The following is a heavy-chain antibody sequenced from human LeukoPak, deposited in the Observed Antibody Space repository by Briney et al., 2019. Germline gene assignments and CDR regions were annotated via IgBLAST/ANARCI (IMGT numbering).Heavy chain of an antibody. Sequence: GGSLRLSCVASGPTYSSSWMTWARQAPGKGLEWVATIKDDGSDKYYVDSVKGRFSISRDNAKSSLYLQMNSLRLEDTAMYYCADLGYSDWGQGTLVTVSS. CDR3: ADLGYSD. D-gene: IGHD5-18*01. V-gene: IGHV3-7*01. CDR2: IKDDGSDK. J-gene: IGHJ4*02. CDR1: GPTYSSSW.